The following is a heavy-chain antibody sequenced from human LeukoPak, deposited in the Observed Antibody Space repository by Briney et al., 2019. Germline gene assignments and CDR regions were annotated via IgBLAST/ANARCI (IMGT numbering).Heavy chain of an antibody. V-gene: IGHV1-8*01. D-gene: IGHD4-17*01. CDR3: ARGKTTVFKDDAFDI. J-gene: IGHJ3*02. CDR1: GYTFTSYD. Sequence: RASVKVSCKASGYTFTSYDINWVRQATGQGLEWMGWTNPNSGNTGYAQKFQGRVTMTRNTSISTAYMELSSLRSEDTAVYYCARGKTTVFKDDAFDIWGQGTMVTVSS. CDR2: TNPNSGNT.